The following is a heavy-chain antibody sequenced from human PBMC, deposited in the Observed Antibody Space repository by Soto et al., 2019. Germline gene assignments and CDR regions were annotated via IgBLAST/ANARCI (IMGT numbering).Heavy chain of an antibody. Sequence: QITLKESGPTLVKPTQTLTLTCAFSGFSLSTSGVGVGWIRQPPGKALEWVTLIYWDDDKRYSPSLKSRITITKDISKSQVVLTMSNMDPVDTGTYYCVRHIPSGYNDAFDICGQGTMVTVSS. D-gene: IGHD3-9*01. CDR1: GFSLSTSGVG. CDR3: VRHIPSGYNDAFDI. CDR2: IYWDDDK. J-gene: IGHJ3*02. V-gene: IGHV2-5*04.